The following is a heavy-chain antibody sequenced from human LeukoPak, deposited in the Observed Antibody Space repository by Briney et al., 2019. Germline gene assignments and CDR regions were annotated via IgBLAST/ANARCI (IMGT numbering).Heavy chain of an antibody. CDR1: GFTFNTYW. J-gene: IGHJ3*02. CDR2: IKQDGSEK. CDR3: VRDVGAFDI. Sequence: AGGSLRLSCAASGFTFNTYWMSWVRQAPGKGLEWVANIKQDGSEKYYVDSVKGRFTISRDNAKNSLYLQMNSLRAEDTAVYYCVRDVGAFDIWGQGTMVTVSS. V-gene: IGHV3-7*01.